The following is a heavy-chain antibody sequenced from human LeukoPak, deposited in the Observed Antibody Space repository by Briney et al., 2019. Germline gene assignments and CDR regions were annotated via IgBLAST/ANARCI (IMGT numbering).Heavy chain of an antibody. D-gene: IGHD6-13*01. CDR1: GGSISSGGYY. CDR2: VPYSGST. Sequence: SETLSLTCSVSGGSISSGGYYWSWIRQHPGKGLEWIGYVPYSGSTFYNPSLKSRVTISLDTTKNQFSLRLTSVTAADTAVYYCAVKIAAAGFYWGQGTLVTVSS. J-gene: IGHJ4*02. CDR3: AVKIAAAGFY. V-gene: IGHV4-31*03.